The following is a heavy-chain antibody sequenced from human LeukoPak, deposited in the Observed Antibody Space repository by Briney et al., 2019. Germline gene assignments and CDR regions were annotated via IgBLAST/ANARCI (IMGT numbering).Heavy chain of an antibody. CDR3: AREWRDYCFDY. J-gene: IGHJ4*02. D-gene: IGHD3/OR15-3a*01. CDR2: ISYDGSNK. Sequence: PGGSLRLSCAASGFTFSSYAMHWVRQAPGKGLEWVAVISYDGSNKYYADSVKGRFTISRDNSKNTLYLQMNSLRAEDTAVYYCAREWRDYCFDYWGQGTLVTVSS. V-gene: IGHV3-30*04. CDR1: GFTFSSYA.